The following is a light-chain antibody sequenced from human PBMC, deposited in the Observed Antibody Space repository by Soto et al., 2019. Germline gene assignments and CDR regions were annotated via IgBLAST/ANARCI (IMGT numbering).Light chain of an antibody. CDR2: SNN. CDR1: SSKIGSNT. CDR3: AAWDDSLNGVV. Sequence: QSVLTQPPSASGTPGQRVTISCSGSSSKIGSNTVNWYQQLPGTAPKLIIYSNNQRPSGVPDRFSGSKSGTSASLAISGLQSEDEADYYCAAWDDSLNGVVFGGGTKLTVL. J-gene: IGLJ2*01. V-gene: IGLV1-44*01.